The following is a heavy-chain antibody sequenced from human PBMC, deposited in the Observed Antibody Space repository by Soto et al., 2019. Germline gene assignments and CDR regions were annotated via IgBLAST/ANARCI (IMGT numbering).Heavy chain of an antibody. V-gene: IGHV3-30*03. Sequence: GGSLRLSCAASGFTFSSYGMHWVRQAPGKGLEWVAVISYDGSNKYYADSVKGRFTISRDNSKNTLYLQMNSLRAEDTAVYYCARGDYHDTSGPFSDAFDVWGQGTMVTVSS. J-gene: IGHJ3*01. CDR2: ISYDGSNK. D-gene: IGHD3-22*01. CDR3: ARGDYHDTSGPFSDAFDV. CDR1: GFTFSSYG.